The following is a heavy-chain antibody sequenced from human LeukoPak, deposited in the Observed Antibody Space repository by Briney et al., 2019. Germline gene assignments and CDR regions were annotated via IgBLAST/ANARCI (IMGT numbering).Heavy chain of an antibody. CDR3: ARDRPRDYYDSSGYPLGLLRI. D-gene: IGHD3-22*01. Sequence: PGGSLRLSCAASGFTFSNYWMGWVRQAPGKGLEWVANIKHDGSEIYYVDFVKGRFTISRDTAKDSLYLQMNSLRAEDTAVYYCARDRPRDYYDSSGYPLGLLRIWGQGTMVTVSS. CDR2: IKHDGSEI. CDR1: GFTFSNYW. V-gene: IGHV3-7*03. J-gene: IGHJ3*02.